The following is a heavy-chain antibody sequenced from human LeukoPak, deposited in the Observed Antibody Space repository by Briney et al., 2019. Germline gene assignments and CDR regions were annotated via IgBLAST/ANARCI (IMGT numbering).Heavy chain of an antibody. J-gene: IGHJ4*02. Sequence: GGLLRLSCAASGFTFTNAWMSWVRQAPGKGLEWVGRITIKTDGGTTDYAAPVKGRLTISRDDSKNTLYLQMNSLKTEDTALYYCATDSSPTNYYDSCGYHVWGLGTLVTISS. CDR2: ITIKTDGGTT. CDR3: ATDSSPTNYYDSCGYHV. D-gene: IGHD3-22*01. V-gene: IGHV3-15*01. CDR1: GFTFTNAW.